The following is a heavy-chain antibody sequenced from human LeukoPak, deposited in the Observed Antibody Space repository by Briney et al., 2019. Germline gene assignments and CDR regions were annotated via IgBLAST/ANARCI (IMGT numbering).Heavy chain of an antibody. D-gene: IGHD3-10*01. Sequence: GGSLRLSCAASGFTFSSYRMNWVRQAPGKGLEWVSYISSSSSTIYYADSVKGRFTISRDNAKNSLYLQMNSLRDEDTAVYYCARGQWFGELPNYHYGMDVWGQGTTVTVSS. CDR2: ISSSSSTI. CDR1: GFTFSSYR. V-gene: IGHV3-48*02. J-gene: IGHJ6*01. CDR3: ARGQWFGELPNYHYGMDV.